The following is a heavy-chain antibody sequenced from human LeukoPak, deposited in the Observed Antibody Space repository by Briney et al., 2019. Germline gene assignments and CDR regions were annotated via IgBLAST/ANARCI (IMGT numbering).Heavy chain of an antibody. Sequence: GGSLRLSCAASGFTFSSYEMNWVRQAPGKGLEWVSYTSSSGNTIYYADSVKGRFTISRDNAKNSLYLQVNSLRAEDTAVYSCARVGGGSSYWYFDLWGRGTLVTVSS. D-gene: IGHD3-16*01. CDR2: TSSSGNTI. J-gene: IGHJ2*01. CDR1: GFTFSSYE. CDR3: ARVGGGSSYWYFDL. V-gene: IGHV3-48*03.